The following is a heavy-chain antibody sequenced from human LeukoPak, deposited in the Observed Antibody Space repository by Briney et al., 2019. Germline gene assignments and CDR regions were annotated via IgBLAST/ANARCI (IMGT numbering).Heavy chain of an antibody. D-gene: IGHD5-12*01. J-gene: IGHJ4*02. CDR1: GGSISSGGYS. CDR2: IYHSGST. Sequence: SETLSLTCAVSGGSISSGGYSWSWIRQPPGKGLEWIGCIYHSGSTYYNPSLKSRVTISVDRSKNQFSLKLSSVTAADTAVYYCAGYSGYDWSYFDYWGQGTLVTVSS. V-gene: IGHV4-30-2*01. CDR3: AGYSGYDWSYFDY.